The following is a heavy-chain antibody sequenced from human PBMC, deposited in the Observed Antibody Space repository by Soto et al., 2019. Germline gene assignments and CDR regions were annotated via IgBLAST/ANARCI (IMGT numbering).Heavy chain of an antibody. V-gene: IGHV1-18*01. CDR1: GYTFTNFG. Sequence: QVRLVQSGAEVKKPGASVKVSCETSGYTFTNFGISWVRQAPGQGLEWMGWVTTFNGKTNYAQKFQGRITVTTDTATSTVYMELRSLISDDTAIYYCVKDLSAYFDPPASDHWGQGTLITVSS. CDR3: VKDLSAYFDPPASDH. J-gene: IGHJ4*02. CDR2: VTTFNGKT. D-gene: IGHD3-9*01.